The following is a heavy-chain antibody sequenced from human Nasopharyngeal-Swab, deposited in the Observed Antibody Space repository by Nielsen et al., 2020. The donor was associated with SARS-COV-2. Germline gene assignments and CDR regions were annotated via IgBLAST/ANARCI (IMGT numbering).Heavy chain of an antibody. CDR1: GCTFSSYG. CDR3: AKDPQWLRLRYHFDY. CDR2: ISYDGSNK. J-gene: IGHJ4*02. D-gene: IGHD5-12*01. V-gene: IGHV3-30*18. Sequence: GESLKISCAASGCTFSSYGMHWVRQAPGKGLEWVAVISYDGSNKYYADSVKGRFTISRDNSKNTLYLQMNSLRAEDTAVYYCAKDPQWLRLRYHFDYWGQGTLVTVSS.